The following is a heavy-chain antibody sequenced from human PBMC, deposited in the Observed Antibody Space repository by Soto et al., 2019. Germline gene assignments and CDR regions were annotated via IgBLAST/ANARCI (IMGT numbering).Heavy chain of an antibody. J-gene: IGHJ4*02. CDR1: GFTFSSYA. CDR3: ARVGVETKDYYDSSGYFDY. V-gene: IGHV3-30-3*01. CDR2: ISYDGSNK. D-gene: IGHD3-22*01. Sequence: GGSLRLSCAASGFTFSSYAMHWVRQAPGKGLEWVAVISYDGSNKYYADSVKGRFTISRDNSKNTLYLQMNSLRAEDTAVYYCARVGVETKDYYDSSGYFDYWGQGTLVTVSS.